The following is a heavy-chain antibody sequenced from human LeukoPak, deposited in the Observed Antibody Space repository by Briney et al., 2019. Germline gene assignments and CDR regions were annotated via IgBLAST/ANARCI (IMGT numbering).Heavy chain of an antibody. V-gene: IGHV4-31*03. CDR3: ARVNGDYAEA. CDR2: IYYSGST. D-gene: IGHD4-17*01. Sequence: NPSQTLSLTCTVSGGSISSGTYYWSWIRQRPGKGLEWIGYIYYSGSTYYNPSLKSRHTISVDTSKNQFSLKLSSVTAADTAVYYCARVNGDYAEAWGQGTLVTVSS. J-gene: IGHJ4*02. CDR1: GGSISSGTYY.